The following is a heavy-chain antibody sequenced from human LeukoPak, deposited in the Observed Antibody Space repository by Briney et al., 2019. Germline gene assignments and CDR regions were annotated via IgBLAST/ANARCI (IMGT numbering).Heavy chain of an antibody. V-gene: IGHV4-34*01. J-gene: IGHJ4*02. D-gene: IGHD3-3*01. CDR1: GGSFSGYY. CDR3: ARGLNRITIFGVVDY. CDR2: INHSGST. Sequence: SETLSLTCALYGGSFSGYYWSWIRQPPGKGLEWIGEINHSGSTNYNPSLKSRVTISVDTSKNQFSLKLSSVTAADTAVYYCARGLNRITIFGVVDYWGQGTLVTVSS.